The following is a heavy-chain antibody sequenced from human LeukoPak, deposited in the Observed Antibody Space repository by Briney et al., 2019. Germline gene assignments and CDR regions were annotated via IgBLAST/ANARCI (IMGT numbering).Heavy chain of an antibody. V-gene: IGHV1-69*01. CDR2: IIPIFGTA. CDR1: GGTFSSYA. J-gene: IGHJ6*02. D-gene: IGHD2-2*02. Sequence: SVTVSCTASGGTFSSYAISWVRQAPGQGLEWMGGIIPIFGTANYAQKFQGRVTITADESTSTAYMELSSLRSEDTAVYYCAREEDIVVVPAAIHYYYGMDVWGQGTTVTVSS. CDR3: AREEDIVVVPAAIHYYYGMDV.